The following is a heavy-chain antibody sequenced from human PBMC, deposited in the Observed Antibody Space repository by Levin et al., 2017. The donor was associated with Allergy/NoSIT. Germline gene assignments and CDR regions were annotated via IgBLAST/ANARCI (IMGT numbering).Heavy chain of an antibody. D-gene: IGHD5-18*01. CDR2: INPNSGGT. J-gene: IGHJ6*02. CDR1: GYTFTGYY. V-gene: IGHV1-2*02. CDR3: AREENRQLWRYYYYYGMDV. Sequence: ASVKVSCKASGYTFTGYYMHWVRQAPGQGLEWMGWINPNSGGTNYAQKFQGRVTMTRDTSISTAYMELSRLRSDDTAVYYCAREENRQLWRYYYYYGMDVWGQGTTVTVSS.